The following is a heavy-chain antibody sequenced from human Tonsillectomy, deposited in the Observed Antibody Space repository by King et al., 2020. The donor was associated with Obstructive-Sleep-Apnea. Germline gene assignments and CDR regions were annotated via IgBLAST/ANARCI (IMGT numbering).Heavy chain of an antibody. CDR3: AREGYSYGNDY. CDR2: ISYDGGNK. D-gene: IGHD5-18*01. V-gene: IGHV3-30*04. Sequence: VQLVESGGGVVQPGRSLRLSCAASGSTFSIYPMHRVRQVPGKGREWWALISYDGGNKFYADSVKGRFTISSDKSKNTLYLQMNSLRAEDTAVYYCAREGYSYGNDYWGQGTLVTVSS. J-gene: IGHJ4*02. CDR1: GSTFSIYP.